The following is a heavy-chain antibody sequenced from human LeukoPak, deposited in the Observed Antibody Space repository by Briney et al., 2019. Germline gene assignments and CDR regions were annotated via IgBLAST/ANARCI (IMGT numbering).Heavy chain of an antibody. V-gene: IGHV3-30*04. CDR1: GFTFSSYA. J-gene: IGHJ4*02. CDR2: ISYDGSNK. Sequence: GGSLRLSCAASGFTFSSYAMHWVRQAPGKGLEWVAVISYDGSNKYYADSVKGRFTISRDSSKNTLYLQMNSLRAEDTAVYYCARDSIVVVVAATELDYWGQGTLVTVSS. D-gene: IGHD2-15*01. CDR3: ARDSIVVVVAATELDY.